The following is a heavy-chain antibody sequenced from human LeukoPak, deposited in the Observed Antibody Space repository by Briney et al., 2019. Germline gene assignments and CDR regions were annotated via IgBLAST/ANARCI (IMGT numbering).Heavy chain of an antibody. Sequence: ASVKVSCKASGYTFTGYYMHWVRQAPGQGLEWMGWINPNSGGTNYAQKFQGCVTMTRDTSISTAYMELSRLRSDDTAVYYCARRSGYIHGTDYWGQGTLVTVSS. CDR2: INPNSGGT. V-gene: IGHV1-2*04. J-gene: IGHJ4*02. CDR1: GYTFTGYY. CDR3: ARRSGYIHGTDY. D-gene: IGHD5-18*01.